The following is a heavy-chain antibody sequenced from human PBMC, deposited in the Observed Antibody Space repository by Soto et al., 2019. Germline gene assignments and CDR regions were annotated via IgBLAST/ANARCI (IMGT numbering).Heavy chain of an antibody. CDR2: IVVGSGNT. J-gene: IGHJ6*02. D-gene: IGHD2-15*01. V-gene: IGHV1-58*01. CDR3: AADGSKTYIVFDDSAPSYYYYGRDV. CDR1: GFTFTSFT. Sequence: ASVKVSCKASGFTFTSFTVQWVRQARGQRLEWIGWIVVGSGNTNYAQKFQERVTITRDMSTSTAYMELSSLGSEDTAVYYCAADGSKTYIVFDDSAPSYYYYGRDVWGQGTTVTGSS.